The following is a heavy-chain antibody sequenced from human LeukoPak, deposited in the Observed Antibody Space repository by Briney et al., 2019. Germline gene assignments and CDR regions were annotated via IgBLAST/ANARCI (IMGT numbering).Heavy chain of an antibody. CDR1: GFTFSSYA. J-gene: IGHJ2*01. V-gene: IGHV3-30-3*01. CDR3: AREVAMVRASYWYFDL. D-gene: IGHD3-10*01. CDR2: ISYDGSNK. Sequence: GRSLRLSCAASGFTFSSYAMHWVRQAPGKGLEWVAVISYDGSNKYYADSVKGRFTISRDNSKNTLYLQMNSLRAEDTAVYYCAREVAMVRASYWYFDLWGRGTLVTVSS.